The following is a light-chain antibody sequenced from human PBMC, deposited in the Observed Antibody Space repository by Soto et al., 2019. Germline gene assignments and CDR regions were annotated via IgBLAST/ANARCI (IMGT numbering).Light chain of an antibody. J-gene: IGKJ2*01. CDR1: RSLIYTDGNTY. V-gene: IGKV2-30*01. CDR2: KVS. CDR3: MQGTNWPYT. Sequence: DVVMTQSPLSLPVTLGQPASISCRASRSLIYTDGNTYLNWFHQRPGQSPRRLFAKVSNRDSGVPDRLSGSGPGTDFTLKISRVEAEDVGLYYCMQGTNWPYTFGQGTKLEIK.